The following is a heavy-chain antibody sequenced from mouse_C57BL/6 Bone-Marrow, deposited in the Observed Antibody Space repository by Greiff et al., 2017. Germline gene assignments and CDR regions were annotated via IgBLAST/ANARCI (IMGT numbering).Heavy chain of an antibody. Sequence: VQLQQSGPELVKPGASVKISCKASGYTFTDYYMNWVKQSHGKSLEWIGDINPNNGGTSYNQKFKGKATLTVDKSSSTAYMELRSLTSEDSAVYYGARYYYGSSYSAMDYWGQGTSVTVSS. CDR1: GYTFTDYY. CDR2: INPNNGGT. V-gene: IGHV1-26*01. D-gene: IGHD1-1*01. J-gene: IGHJ4*01. CDR3: ARYYYGSSYSAMDY.